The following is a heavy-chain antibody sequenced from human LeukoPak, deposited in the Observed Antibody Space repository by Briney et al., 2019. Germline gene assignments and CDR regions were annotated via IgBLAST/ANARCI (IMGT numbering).Heavy chain of an antibody. CDR1: GFTFSSYW. CDR3: VRGGCSGGTCYVYYGIDV. D-gene: IGHD2-15*01. V-gene: IGHV3-74*01. Sequence: PGGSLRLSCAASGFTFSSYWMHWVRQAPGKGVVWVSRINNDGSSTNYADSVKGRFTISRDNAKNTLYLQVNSLRAEDTAVYYCVRGGCSGGTCYVYYGIDVWGQGTSVTVSS. CDR2: INNDGSST. J-gene: IGHJ6*02.